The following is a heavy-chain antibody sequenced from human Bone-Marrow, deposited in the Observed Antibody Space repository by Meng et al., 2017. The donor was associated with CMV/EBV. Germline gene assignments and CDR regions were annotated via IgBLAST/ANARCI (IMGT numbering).Heavy chain of an antibody. CDR2: IYPGDSDT. V-gene: IGHV5-51*01. Sequence: GESLKISCKGSGYSFTSYWIGWVRQMPGKGLEWMGFIYPGDSDTRYSPSFQGQVTISADNSISTAYLQRTSLKATDTAMYYCARQGPVVTAAIRNYYYGMDVWGQGTTVTVSS. J-gene: IGHJ6*02. CDR3: ARQGPVVTAAIRNYYYGMDV. CDR1: GYSFTSYW. D-gene: IGHD2-2*02.